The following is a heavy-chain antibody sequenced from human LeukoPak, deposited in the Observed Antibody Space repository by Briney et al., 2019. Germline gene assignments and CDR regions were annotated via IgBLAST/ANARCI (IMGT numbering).Heavy chain of an antibody. CDR1: GFTFSSYG. CDR3: AKRKGVWSGYYHAFDI. CDR2: IRYDGSNK. D-gene: IGHD3-3*01. V-gene: IGHV3-30*02. J-gene: IGHJ3*02. Sequence: PGGSLRLSCAASGFTFSSYGMHWVRQAPGKGLEWVAFIRYDGSNKYYADSVKGRFTISRDNSKNTLYLQMNSLRAEDTAVYYCAKRKGVWSGYYHAFDIWGQGTMVTVSS.